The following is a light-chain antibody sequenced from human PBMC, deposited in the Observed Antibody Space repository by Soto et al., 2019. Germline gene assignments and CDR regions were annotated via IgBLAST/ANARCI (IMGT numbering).Light chain of an antibody. CDR1: SSDVGNYKY. J-gene: IGLJ1*01. Sequence: SVLTQPASVSGSPGQSITISCTGTSSDVGNYKYVSWYQQHPGKAPKLMIYEVSNRPSGVSNRFSGSKSGNTASLTISGLQAEDETDYFCSLYSSNGSLIFGPGTKVTVL. CDR3: SLYSSNGSLI. CDR2: EVS. V-gene: IGLV2-14*01.